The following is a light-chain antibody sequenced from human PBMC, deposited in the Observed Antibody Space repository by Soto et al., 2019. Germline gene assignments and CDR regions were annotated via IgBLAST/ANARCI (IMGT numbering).Light chain of an antibody. CDR2: AAS. CDR3: QQSYSTPWT. Sequence: DIQMTQSPSSLSASLGDGVTITCRASQSISSYLNWYQQKPGKAPKLLIYAASSLQSGVPSRFSGSGSGTDFTLTISSLQPEDFATYYCQQSYSTPWTFGQGTEVDIK. J-gene: IGKJ1*01. V-gene: IGKV1-39*01. CDR1: QSISSY.